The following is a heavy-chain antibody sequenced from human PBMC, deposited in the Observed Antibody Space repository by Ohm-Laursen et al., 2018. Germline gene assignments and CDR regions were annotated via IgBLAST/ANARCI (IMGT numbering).Heavy chain of an antibody. Sequence: GSLRLSCAASGFTFSNAWMSWVRQAPGKGLEWVGRIKSKTDGGTTDYAAPVKGRFTISRDDSKNTLYLQMNSLKTEDTAVYYCTTDVYDSSGYYSGNDAFDIWGQGTMVTVSS. D-gene: IGHD3-22*01. CDR2: IKSKTDGGTT. CDR3: TTDVYDSSGYYSGNDAFDI. CDR1: GFTFSNAW. V-gene: IGHV3-15*01. J-gene: IGHJ3*02.